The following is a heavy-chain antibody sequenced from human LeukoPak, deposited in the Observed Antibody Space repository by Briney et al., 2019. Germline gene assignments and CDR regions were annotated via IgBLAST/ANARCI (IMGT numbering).Heavy chain of an antibody. Sequence: SETLSLTCTVSGDSISGSNYHWGWIRQPPGKGLEWLGTVHHTGRAFYNPSLRGRTTVSVDTSKNQFSLKLTSVTAADTAVYYCARVRVVRGVWTGQRALQIDYWGQGTLVTVSS. CDR3: ARVRVVRGVWTGQRALQIDY. V-gene: IGHV4-39*07. J-gene: IGHJ4*02. D-gene: IGHD3-10*01. CDR1: GDSISGSNYH. CDR2: VHHTGRA.